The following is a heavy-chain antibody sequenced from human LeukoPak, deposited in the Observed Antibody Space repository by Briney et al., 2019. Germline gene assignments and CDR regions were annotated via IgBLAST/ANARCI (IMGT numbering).Heavy chain of an antibody. CDR1: GFTFSSYA. CDR2: INGGGVNT. V-gene: IGHV3-23*01. J-gene: IGHJ4*02. D-gene: IGHD4-11*01. Sequence: GGSLRLSCAASGFTFSSYAMSWVRRAPGKGLEWVSTINGGGVNTHYADSVGGRFTISRDNSKNTLFLQMNSLRDEDTAVYYCAKDLYSNYGPADYWGQGNLVTVSS. CDR3: AKDLYSNYGPADY.